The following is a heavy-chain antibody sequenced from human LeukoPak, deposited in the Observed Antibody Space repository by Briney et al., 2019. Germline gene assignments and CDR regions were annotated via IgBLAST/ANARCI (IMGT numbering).Heavy chain of an antibody. J-gene: IGHJ4*02. CDR1: GFTFSSYG. Sequence: GGSLRLSCAASGFTFSSYGMHWVRQAPGKGLEWVAVIWYDGSNKYYADSVKGRFTISRDNSKNTLYLQMNSLRAEDTAVYYCARDGSGYDFGPIDYWGQGTLVTVSS. D-gene: IGHD5-12*01. CDR3: ARDGSGYDFGPIDY. CDR2: IWYDGSNK. V-gene: IGHV3-33*01.